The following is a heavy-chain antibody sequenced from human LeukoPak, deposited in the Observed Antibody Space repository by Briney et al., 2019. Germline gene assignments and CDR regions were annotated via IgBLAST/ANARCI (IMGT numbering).Heavy chain of an antibody. D-gene: IGHD3-9*01. V-gene: IGHV1-18*01. J-gene: IGHJ4*02. CDR2: ISAYNGNT. CDR3: ARDREPRVLRYFDWLLPGDY. Sequence: VASVRVSCKASGYTFTSYGISWVRQAPGQGLEWMGGISAYNGNTNYAQKLQGRVTMTTDTSTSTAYMELRSLRSDDTAVYYCARDREPRVLRYFDWLLPGDYWGQGTLVTVSS. CDR1: GYTFTSYG.